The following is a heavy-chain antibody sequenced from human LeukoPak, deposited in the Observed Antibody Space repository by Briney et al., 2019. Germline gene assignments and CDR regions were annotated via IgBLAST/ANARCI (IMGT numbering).Heavy chain of an antibody. CDR1: GFTFSSYA. Sequence: GGSLRLSCAASGFTFSSYAMSWVRQAPGKGLEWVAVIWYDGSNEYYVDSVKGRFTISRDNSKNTLYLQMNSLRVEDTAVYYCAAGDPVSYWGQGTLVSVSS. CDR3: AAGDPVSY. V-gene: IGHV3-33*08. J-gene: IGHJ4*02. D-gene: IGHD4-17*01. CDR2: IWYDGSNE.